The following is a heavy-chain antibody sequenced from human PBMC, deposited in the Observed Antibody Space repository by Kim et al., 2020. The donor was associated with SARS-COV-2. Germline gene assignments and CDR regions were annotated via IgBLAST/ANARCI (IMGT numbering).Heavy chain of an antibody. V-gene: IGHV1-24*01. D-gene: IGHD3-10*01. CDR2: FDPEDGET. CDR3: ATEPRRTITMVRGVIAN. CDR1: GYTLTELS. J-gene: IGHJ4*02. Sequence: ASVKVSCKVSGYTLTELSMHWVRKAPGKGLEWMGGFDPEDGETIYAQKFQGRVTMTEDKSTDTAYMELSSLRSEDTAVYYCATEPRRTITMVRGVIANWGQGTLVTVSS.